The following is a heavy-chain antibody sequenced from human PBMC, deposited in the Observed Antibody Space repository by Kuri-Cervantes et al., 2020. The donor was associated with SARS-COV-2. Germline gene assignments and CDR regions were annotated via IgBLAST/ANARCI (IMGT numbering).Heavy chain of an antibody. Sequence: SETLSLTCAISGDSVSSNSAAWNWIRQSPSRGLEWLGRTYYRSKWYNDYAVSVKSRITINPDTSKNQFSLKLSSVTAADTAVYYCARGLAVAGEGSFDYWGQGTLVTVSS. CDR2: TYYRSKWYN. V-gene: IGHV6-1*01. CDR1: GDSVSSNSAA. J-gene: IGHJ4*02. CDR3: ARGLAVAGEGSFDY. D-gene: IGHD6-19*01.